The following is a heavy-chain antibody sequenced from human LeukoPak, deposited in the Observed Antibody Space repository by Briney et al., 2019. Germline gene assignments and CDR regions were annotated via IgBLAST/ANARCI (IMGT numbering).Heavy chain of an antibody. CDR1: GGSISSYY. D-gene: IGHD5-24*01. CDR2: IYYSGST. Sequence: SETLSLTCTVSGGSISSYYWSWIRQPPGKGLEGIGYIYYSGSTNYNPSLKSRVTILVDTPKNQFSLQLSSVTAEEPAVYYCERDGGERDGYNNPHYYYYMDVWGKGTTVTVPS. J-gene: IGHJ6*03. V-gene: IGHV4-59*01. CDR3: ERDGGERDGYNNPHYYYYMDV.